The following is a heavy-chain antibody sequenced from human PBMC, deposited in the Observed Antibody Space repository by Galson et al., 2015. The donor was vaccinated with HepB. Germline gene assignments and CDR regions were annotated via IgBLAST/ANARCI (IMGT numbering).Heavy chain of an antibody. V-gene: IGHV3-48*01. D-gene: IGHD3-16*02. J-gene: IGHJ4*02. CDR1: GFTFSSYS. Sequence: LRLSCAASGFTFSSYSMNWARQAPGKGLEWVSYISSSSSTIYYADSVKGRFTISRDNAKNSLYLQMNSLRAEDTAVYYCARDSITFGGVIALLDYWGQGTLVTVSS. CDR2: ISSSSSTI. CDR3: ARDSITFGGVIALLDY.